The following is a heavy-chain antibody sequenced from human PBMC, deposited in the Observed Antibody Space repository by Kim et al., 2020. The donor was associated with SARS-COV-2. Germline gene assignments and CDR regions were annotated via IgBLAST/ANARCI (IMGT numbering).Heavy chain of an antibody. V-gene: IGHV1-69*13. CDR2: IIPIFGTA. D-gene: IGHD3-3*01. CDR1: GGTFSSYA. J-gene: IGHJ4*02. Sequence: SVKVSCKASGGTFSSYAISWVRQAPGQGLEWMGGIIPIFGTANYAQKFRGRVTITADESTSTAYMELSSLRSEDTAVYYCARGGTVFVGFWSGYSFDYWGQGTLVTVSS. CDR3: ARGGTVFVGFWSGYSFDY.